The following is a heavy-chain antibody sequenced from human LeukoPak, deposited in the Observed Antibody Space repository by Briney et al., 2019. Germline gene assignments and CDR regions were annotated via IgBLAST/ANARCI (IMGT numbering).Heavy chain of an antibody. CDR1: GFTFSSHG. CDR2: IWNDGSNK. D-gene: IGHD2-21*01. J-gene: IGHJ4*02. Sequence: GGSLRLSCEAPGFTFSSHGMHWVRQAPGKGLEWVGVIWNDGSNKYYADSVKGRFTVSRDNLKNTLYLQMDSLRAEDTAVYYCARGCGGTPGCYIIDKWGQGTLVTVSS. CDR3: ARGCGGTPGCYIIDK. V-gene: IGHV3-33*01.